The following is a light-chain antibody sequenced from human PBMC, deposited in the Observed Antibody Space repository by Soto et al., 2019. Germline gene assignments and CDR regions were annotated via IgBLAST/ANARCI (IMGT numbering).Light chain of an antibody. CDR2: GAS. Sequence: EIVMAQSPATLSVSPGEGGPFSCRGSQSVSSNLAWYQQKPGQAPRLLIYGASIRATGIPARFSGSGSGTDFTLTISRLEPEDFAVYYCQQYGSSPPITFGQGTRLEIK. V-gene: IGKV3-20*01. CDR3: QQYGSSPPIT. J-gene: IGKJ5*01. CDR1: QSVSSN.